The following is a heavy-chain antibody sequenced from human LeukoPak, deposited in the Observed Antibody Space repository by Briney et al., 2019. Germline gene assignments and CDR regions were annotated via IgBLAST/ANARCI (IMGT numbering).Heavy chain of an antibody. CDR1: GFTFGDYA. CDR2: ISWNSGSI. Sequence: LRLSCAASGFTFGDYAMHWVRQAPGKGLEWVSGISWNSGSIGYADSVKGRFTISRDNAKNSLYLQMNSLRAEDTALYYCAKDIAAAAQGGFDYWGQGTLVTVSS. CDR3: AKDIAAAAQGGFDY. D-gene: IGHD2-2*01. J-gene: IGHJ4*02. V-gene: IGHV3-9*01.